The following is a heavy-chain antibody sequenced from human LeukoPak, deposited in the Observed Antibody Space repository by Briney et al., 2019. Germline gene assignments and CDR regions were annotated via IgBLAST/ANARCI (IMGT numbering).Heavy chain of an antibody. CDR1: GFTFSDYY. CDR3: ARDFHYYDSSGLPGY. J-gene: IGHJ4*02. CDR2: ISTSVTII. Sequence: PGGSLRLSCAASGFTFSDYYMSWIRQAPGQGLEWVSYISTSVTIIYYADSVKGRFTISRDNAKNSLYLQMNSLRAEDTAVYYCARDFHYYDSSGLPGYWGQGTLVTVSS. D-gene: IGHD3-22*01. V-gene: IGHV3-11*04.